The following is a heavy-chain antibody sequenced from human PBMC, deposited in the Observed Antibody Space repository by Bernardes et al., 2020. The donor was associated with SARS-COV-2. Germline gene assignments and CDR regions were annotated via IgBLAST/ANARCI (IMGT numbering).Heavy chain of an antibody. D-gene: IGHD6-13*01. CDR2: IKSKTDGGTT. CDR3: TTAAAGIHDAFDI. Sequence: GGSLRLSCAASGFTFSSYTMNWVRQAPGKGLEWVGRIKSKTDGGTTDYAAPVKGRFTISRDDSKNTLYLQMNSLKTEDTAVYYCTTAAAGIHDAFDIWGQGTMVTVSS. CDR1: GFTFSSYT. J-gene: IGHJ3*02. V-gene: IGHV3-15*07.